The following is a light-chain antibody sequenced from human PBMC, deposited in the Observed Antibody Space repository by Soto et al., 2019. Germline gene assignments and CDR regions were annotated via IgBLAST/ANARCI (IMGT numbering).Light chain of an antibody. CDR3: QQYNSYSPLT. V-gene: IGKV1-5*03. J-gene: IGKJ4*01. CDR2: KAS. CDR1: QTISSW. Sequence: DIQMNKSPYTLSASVGDRVTITCRASQTISSWLAWYQQKPGKAPKLLIYKASTLKSGVPSRFSGSGSGTEFTLTISSLQPGDFATYYCQQYNSYSPLTVGGGTQV.